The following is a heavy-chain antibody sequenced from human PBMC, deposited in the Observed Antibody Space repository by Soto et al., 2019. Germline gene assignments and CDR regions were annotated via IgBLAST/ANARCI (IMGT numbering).Heavy chain of an antibody. CDR2: IYSGGST. CDR3: ARDLYSSSWYGGYGHYYYGMDV. Sequence: AGGSLRLSCAASGFTVSSNYMSWVRQAPGKGLEWVSVIYSGGSTYYADSVKGRFTISRDNSKNTLYLQMNSLRAEDTAVYYCARDLYSSSWYGGYGHYYYGMDVWGQGTTVTVSS. J-gene: IGHJ6*02. V-gene: IGHV3-53*01. D-gene: IGHD6-13*01. CDR1: GFTVSSNY.